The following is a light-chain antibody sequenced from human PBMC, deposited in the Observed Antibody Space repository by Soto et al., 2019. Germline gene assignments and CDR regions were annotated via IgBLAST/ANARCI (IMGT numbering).Light chain of an antibody. CDR1: QSVSSN. Sequence: EIVLTQSPATLSLSPGERATLSCRASQSVSSNLAWYQQKPGQAPRLLIYDASNRATGIPARFSGSGSGTDFTLTISSLEPEDFAVYYCQQRSNWITFGQGTKVDNK. V-gene: IGKV3-11*01. J-gene: IGKJ1*01. CDR2: DAS. CDR3: QQRSNWIT.